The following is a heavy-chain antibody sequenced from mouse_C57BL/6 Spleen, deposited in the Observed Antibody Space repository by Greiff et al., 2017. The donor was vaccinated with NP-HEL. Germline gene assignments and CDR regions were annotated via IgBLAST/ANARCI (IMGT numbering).Heavy chain of an antibody. CDR2: ISSGGSYT. CDR3: ALLTGTGYFDV. CDR1: GFTFSSYG. V-gene: IGHV5-6*01. J-gene: IGHJ1*03. Sequence: EVKLVESGGDLVKPGGSLKLSCAASGFTFSSYGMSWVRQTPDKRLEWVATISSGGSYTYYPDSVKGRFTISRDNAKNTLYLQMSSLKSEDTAMYYCALLTGTGYFDVWGTGTTVTVSS. D-gene: IGHD4-1*01.